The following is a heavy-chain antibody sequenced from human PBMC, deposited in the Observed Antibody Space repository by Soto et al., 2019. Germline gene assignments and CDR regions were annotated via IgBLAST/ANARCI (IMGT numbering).Heavy chain of an antibody. J-gene: IGHJ4*02. Sequence: ASVKVSCKASGYLFTENDSNWVRQATGQGPEWMGWMNPKSGNTRYAQKFQGRGSMTRDNSKTTAYMELSSLGSEDTAVYYCVRAPLDYYSADYFDTWGQGTQVTVSS. CDR2: MNPKSGNT. CDR3: VRAPLDYYSADYFDT. CDR1: GYLFTEND. V-gene: IGHV1-8*01. D-gene: IGHD3-10*01.